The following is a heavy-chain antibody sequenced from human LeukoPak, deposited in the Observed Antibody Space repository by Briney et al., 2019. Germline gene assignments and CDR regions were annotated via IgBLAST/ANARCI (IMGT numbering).Heavy chain of an antibody. CDR3: ARAVVPAGFDY. J-gene: IGHJ4*02. CDR2: IYYSGST. CDR1: GGSISSYY. D-gene: IGHD2-2*01. Sequence: PSETLSLTCTVSGGSISSYYWSWIRQPPGKGLEWIGYIYYSGSTNYNPSLKSRVTISVDTSKNQFSLKLSSVTAADTAVYYCARAVVPAGFDYWGQGTLVTVSS. V-gene: IGHV4-59*12.